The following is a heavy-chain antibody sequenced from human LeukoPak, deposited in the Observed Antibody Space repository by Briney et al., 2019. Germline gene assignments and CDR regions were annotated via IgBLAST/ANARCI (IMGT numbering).Heavy chain of an antibody. CDR1: GFTFSSYE. CDR2: ISSSGSNI. D-gene: IGHD3-10*02. V-gene: IGHV3-48*03. CDR3: AELGSTMIGGV. Sequence: GGSLRLLCAASGFTFSSYEMNWVRQAPGKGLEWVSYISSSGSNIYYADSVKGRFTISRDNAKNSLYVQMNSLRAEDTAVYYCAELGSTMIGGVWGKGTTVTISS. J-gene: IGHJ6*04.